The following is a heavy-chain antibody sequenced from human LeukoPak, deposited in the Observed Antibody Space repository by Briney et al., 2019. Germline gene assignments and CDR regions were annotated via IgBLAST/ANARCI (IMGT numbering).Heavy chain of an antibody. CDR1: GGSIDSSSYY. CDR2: IYYSGST. CDR3: SSSDYVYYFDY. Sequence: PSETLSLTCTVSGGSIDSSSYYWSWIRQPPGKGLEWIGSIYYSGSTYYNPSLKSRVTISVDTSKNQFSLKLSSVTAADTAVYYCSSSDYVYYFDYWGQGTLVTVSS. V-gene: IGHV4-39*01. J-gene: IGHJ4*02. D-gene: IGHD4/OR15-4a*01.